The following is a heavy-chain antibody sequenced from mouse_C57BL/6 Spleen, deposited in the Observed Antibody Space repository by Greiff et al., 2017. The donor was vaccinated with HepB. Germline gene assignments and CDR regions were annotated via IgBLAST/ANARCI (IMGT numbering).Heavy chain of an antibody. CDR1: GYTFTDYE. J-gene: IGHJ4*01. D-gene: IGHD1-1*01. CDR3: TRTLHYYGRSPDAMDY. V-gene: IGHV1-15*01. Sequence: QVQLQQSGAELVRPGASVTLSCKASGYTFTDYEMHWVKQTPVHGLEWIGAIDPETGGTAYNQKFKGKAILTADKSSSTAYMELRSLTSEDSAVYYCTRTLHYYGRSPDAMDYWGQGTSVTVSS. CDR2: IDPETGGT.